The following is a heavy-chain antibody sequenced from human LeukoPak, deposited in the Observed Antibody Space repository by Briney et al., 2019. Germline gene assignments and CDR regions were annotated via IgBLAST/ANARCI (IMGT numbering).Heavy chain of an antibody. CDR2: INHSGST. J-gene: IGHJ4*02. Sequence: PSETLSLTCAVYGGSFSGYYWSWIRQPPGKGLEWIGEINHSGSTNYNPSLKSRVTITVDTSKNQFSLKLSSVAAADTAVYYCARDRSVVRAIDYWGQGTLVTVSS. CDR3: ARDRSVVRAIDY. CDR1: GGSFSGYY. V-gene: IGHV4-34*01. D-gene: IGHD2-21*01.